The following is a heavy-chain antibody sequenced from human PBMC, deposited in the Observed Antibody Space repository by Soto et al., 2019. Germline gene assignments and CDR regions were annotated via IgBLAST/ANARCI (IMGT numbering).Heavy chain of an antibody. CDR3: ARGKKGSGYSYGYSWFDP. D-gene: IGHD5-18*01. CDR1: GGSFSGYY. Sequence: PSETLSLTCAVYGGSFSGYYWSWIRQPPGKGLEWIGEINHSGSTNYNPSLKSRVTISVDTSKNQFSLKLSSVTAADTAVYYCARGKKGSGYSYGYSWFDPWGQGTLVPSPQ. J-gene: IGHJ5*02. CDR2: INHSGST. V-gene: IGHV4-34*01.